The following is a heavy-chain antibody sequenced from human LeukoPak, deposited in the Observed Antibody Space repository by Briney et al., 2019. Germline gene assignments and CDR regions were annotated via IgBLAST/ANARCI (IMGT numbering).Heavy chain of an antibody. CDR3: AKGGAYYDILTGYSRPMDV. CDR1: GFTFSSYW. V-gene: IGHV3-23*01. CDR2: ISGSGGST. D-gene: IGHD3-9*01. Sequence: GGSLRLSCAASGFTFSSYWMHWVRQAPGKGLEWVSAISGSGGSTYYADSMKGRFTIPRDNSKNTLYLQMNSLRAEDTAVYYCAKGGAYYDILTGYSRPMDVWGKGTTVTVSS. J-gene: IGHJ6*03.